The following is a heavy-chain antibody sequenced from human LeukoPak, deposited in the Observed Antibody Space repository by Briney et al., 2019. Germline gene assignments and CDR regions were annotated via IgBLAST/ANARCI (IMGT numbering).Heavy chain of an antibody. CDR3: ARDLFARYCSSTSCYGLDY. V-gene: IGHV3-30-3*01. CDR1: GFTFSSYS. D-gene: IGHD2-2*01. J-gene: IGHJ4*02. Sequence: SGRSLRLSCAASGFTFSSYSMHWVRQAPGKGLEWVAVILHDGSSKYSADSVKGRFTISRDNSKNTLSLQMNSLRAEDTAVYYCARDLFARYCSSTSCYGLDYWGQGTLVTVSP. CDR2: ILHDGSSK.